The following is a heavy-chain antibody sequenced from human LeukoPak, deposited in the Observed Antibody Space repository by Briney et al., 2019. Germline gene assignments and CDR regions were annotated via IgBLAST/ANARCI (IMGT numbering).Heavy chain of an antibody. J-gene: IGHJ6*02. CDR1: EFTFSSYA. V-gene: IGHV3-23*01. CDR3: AKGVSSYSGSPHYYGMDV. CDR2: ISGSGGYT. Sequence: GGSLRLSCAASEFTFSSYAMSWVRQAPGKGLEWVSAISGSGGYTYYADSVKGRFTISRDNSKNTLYLQLNSLRAEDAAVYYCAKGVSSYSGSPHYYGMDVWGQGTTVTVSS. D-gene: IGHD1-26*01.